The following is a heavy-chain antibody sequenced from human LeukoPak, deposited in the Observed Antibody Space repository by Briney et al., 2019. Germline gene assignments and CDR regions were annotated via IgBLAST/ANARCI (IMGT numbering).Heavy chain of an antibody. V-gene: IGHV3-30*02. J-gene: IGHJ6*02. D-gene: IGHD6-6*01. CDR3: AKARPAIAARVGYYYYGMDV. Sequence: PGGSXRLSCAASGFTFSSYGMHXVRQAPGKXXXXXXXXXXXXSNKYYGDSVKGRFXXXRDNSKDTLYLQMNSLRAEDTAVYYCAKARPAIAARVGYYYYGMDVWGQGTTVTVSS. CDR2: XXXXXSNK. CDR1: GFTFSSYG.